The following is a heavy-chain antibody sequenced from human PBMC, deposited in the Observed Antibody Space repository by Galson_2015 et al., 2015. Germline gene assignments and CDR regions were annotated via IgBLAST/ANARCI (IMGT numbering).Heavy chain of an antibody. J-gene: IGHJ3*02. CDR3: ARALLSPGSGSLTGLDAFDI. CDR1: GGTFSSYA. Sequence: SVKVSCKASGGTFSSYAISWVRQAPGQGLEWMGGIIPIFGTANYAQKFQGRVTITADESTSTAYMELSSLRSEDTAVYYCARALLSPGSGSLTGLDAFDIWGQGTMVTVSS. D-gene: IGHD1-26*01. CDR2: IIPIFGTA. V-gene: IGHV1-69*13.